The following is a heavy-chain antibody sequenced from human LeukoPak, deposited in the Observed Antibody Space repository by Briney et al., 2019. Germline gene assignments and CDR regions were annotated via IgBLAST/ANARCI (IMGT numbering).Heavy chain of an antibody. J-gene: IGHJ4*02. CDR3: ARGDIGLRSYFDY. CDR1: GGSISRSYY. CDR2: IYYSGST. D-gene: IGHD2/OR15-2a*01. V-gene: IGHV4-39*07. Sequence: PSETLSLTCTVSGGSISRSYYWGWIRQPPGKGLEWIASIYYSGSTYYNPSLKSRVTISVDTSKKQFSLKLNSVTAADTAVYYCARGDIGLRSYFDYWGQGTLVTVSS.